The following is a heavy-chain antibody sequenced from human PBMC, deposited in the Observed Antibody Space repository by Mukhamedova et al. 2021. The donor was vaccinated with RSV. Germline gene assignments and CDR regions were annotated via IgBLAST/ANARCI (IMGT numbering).Heavy chain of an antibody. V-gene: IGHV1-2*04. CDR2: INPNSGVT. CDR1: TFTGYY. J-gene: IGHJ1*01. D-gene: IGHD3-3*01. Sequence: TFTGYYLHWVRQAPGQGLEWMGWINPNSGVTNYAQRFQGWVTMTRDTSITTAYMELSRLSSDDTAVYYCARGPPVARCCFWDWG. CDR3: ARGPPVARCCFWD.